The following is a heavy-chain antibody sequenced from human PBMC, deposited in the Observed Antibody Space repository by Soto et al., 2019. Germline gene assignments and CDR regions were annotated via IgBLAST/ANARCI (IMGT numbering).Heavy chain of an antibody. D-gene: IGHD2-15*01. CDR1: GFIFSDYA. Sequence: GGSLRLSCVASGFIFSDYAMTWVRQAPGKGLEWVSVISDTGGTIYYADSVKGRFTISRDNSKNSLYLQLNSLRADDTAIYYCPNPFTPSLAATVLDNCRQRPLVTVSS. V-gene: IGHV3-23*01. J-gene: IGHJ4*02. CDR3: PNPFTPSLAATVLDN. CDR2: ISDTGGTI.